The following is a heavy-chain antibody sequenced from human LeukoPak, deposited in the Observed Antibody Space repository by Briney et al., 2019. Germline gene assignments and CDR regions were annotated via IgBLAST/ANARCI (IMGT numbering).Heavy chain of an antibody. V-gene: IGHV1-2*02. CDR1: GYTFTGYY. Sequence: EASVKVSCKASGYTFTGYYMHWVRQAPGQGLEWMGWINPNSGGTNYAQKFQGRVTMTRDTSISTAYMELSRLRSDDTAVYYCAREDGTSMDNAFDIWGQGTMVTVSS. CDR2: INPNSGGT. J-gene: IGHJ3*02. D-gene: IGHD5-18*01. CDR3: AREDGTSMDNAFDI.